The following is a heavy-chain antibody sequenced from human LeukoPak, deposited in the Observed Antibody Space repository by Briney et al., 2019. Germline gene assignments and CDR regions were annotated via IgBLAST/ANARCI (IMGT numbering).Heavy chain of an antibody. CDR3: ARHSSGWSFDY. CDR1: GFTFSDYY. J-gene: IGHJ4*02. Sequence: GGSLRLSCAASGFTFSDYYMSWIRQAPGKGLEWLSYIISSGTTIYYADSVKGRFTVSRDNAKNSLHLQINSLRAEDTAVYYCARHSSGWSFDYWGQGTLVTVSS. V-gene: IGHV3-11*04. CDR2: IISSGTTI. D-gene: IGHD3-22*01.